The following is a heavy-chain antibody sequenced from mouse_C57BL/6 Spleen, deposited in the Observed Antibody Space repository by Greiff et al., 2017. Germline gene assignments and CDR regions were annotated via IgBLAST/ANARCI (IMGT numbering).Heavy chain of an antibody. D-gene: IGHD1-1*01. CDR2: IWSGGST. CDR1: GFSLTSYG. V-gene: IGHV2-2*01. J-gene: IGHJ4*01. CDR3: ARFPYYGSSFYAMDY. Sequence: QVQLQQSGPGLVQPSQSLSITCTVSGFSLTSYGVHWVRQSPGKGLEWLGVIWSGGSTDYNAAFISRLSISKDNSKSQVFFKMNSLQADDTAIYYCARFPYYGSSFYAMDYWGQGTSVTVSS.